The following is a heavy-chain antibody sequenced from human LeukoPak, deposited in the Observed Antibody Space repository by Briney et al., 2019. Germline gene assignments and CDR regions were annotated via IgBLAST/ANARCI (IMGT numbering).Heavy chain of an antibody. Sequence: SVKVSCKASGGIFSSYAISWVRQAPGQGLEWMGGIIPIFGTANYAQKFQGRVTITADESTSTAYMELSSLRSEDTAVYYCARGRGDCSSGVCYTAYFYYGMDVWGQGTTVTVSS. CDR3: ARGRGDCSSGVCYTAYFYYGMDV. CDR2: IIPIFGTA. J-gene: IGHJ6*02. CDR1: GGIFSSYA. V-gene: IGHV1-69*13. D-gene: IGHD2-8*01.